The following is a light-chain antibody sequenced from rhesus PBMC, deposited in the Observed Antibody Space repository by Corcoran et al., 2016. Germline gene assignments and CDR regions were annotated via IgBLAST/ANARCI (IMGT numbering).Light chain of an antibody. CDR2: GAS. CDR1: QSVISY. Sequence: QVILTQSPATLSLSPGERATLSCRASQSVISYLAWYQQNPGQVPKLLLYGASRRATGIPDRFSGSGSGTEFTLTISSLEPEDSAVYYCQKYSSSPFTFGPGTKLDIK. V-gene: IGKV3-53*02. J-gene: IGKJ3*01. CDR3: QKYSSSPFT.